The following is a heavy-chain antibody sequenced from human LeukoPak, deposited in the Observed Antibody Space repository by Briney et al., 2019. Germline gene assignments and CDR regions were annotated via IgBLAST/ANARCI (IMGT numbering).Heavy chain of an antibody. CDR3: ARGGMAAAGTDHYFDY. D-gene: IGHD6-13*01. V-gene: IGHV5-51*01. CDR2: IYPGDSDT. CDR1: GYSFTSYW. J-gene: IGHJ4*02. Sequence: GESLKISCKGSGYSFTSYWIGWVRRMPGKGLEWMGIIYPGDSDTRYSPSFQGQVTIPADKSISTAYLQWSSLKASDTAMYYCARGGMAAAGTDHYFDYWGQGTLVTVSS.